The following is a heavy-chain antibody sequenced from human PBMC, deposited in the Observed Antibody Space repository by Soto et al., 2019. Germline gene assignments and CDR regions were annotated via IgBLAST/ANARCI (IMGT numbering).Heavy chain of an antibody. Sequence: QITLKESGPTLVKPTQTLTLTCTFSGFSLASHGVGVGWSRQPPGKALEWLALIYWGDDRRYTPSLKNRLTITRDTAKNQVVLTMTNMDPVDTATYYCAIQSGGWFLPFDLWGQGSLVTVSS. V-gene: IGHV2-5*02. J-gene: IGHJ4*02. D-gene: IGHD6-19*01. CDR1: GFSLASHGVG. CDR3: AIQSGGWFLPFDL. CDR2: IYWGDDR.